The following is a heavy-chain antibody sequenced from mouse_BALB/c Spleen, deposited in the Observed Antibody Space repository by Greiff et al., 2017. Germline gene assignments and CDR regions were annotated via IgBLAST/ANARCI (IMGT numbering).Heavy chain of an antibody. Sequence: QVQLQQSGAELMKPGASVKISCKATGYTFSSYWIEWVKQRPGHGLEWIGEILPGSGSTNYNEKFKGKATFTADTSSNKAYMQLSSLTSEDSAVYYCARGGDGYRGDYWGQGTLVTVSA. CDR2: ILPGSGST. CDR3: ARGGDGYRGDY. D-gene: IGHD2-3*01. CDR1: GYTFSSYW. J-gene: IGHJ3*01. V-gene: IGHV1-9*01.